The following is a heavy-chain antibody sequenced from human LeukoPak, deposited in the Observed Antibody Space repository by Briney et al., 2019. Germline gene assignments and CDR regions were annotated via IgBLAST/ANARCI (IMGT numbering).Heavy chain of an antibody. J-gene: IGHJ4*02. D-gene: IGHD1-14*01. Sequence: SVKLSFKASAATFTIYAFSWVRQAPGQGLEWMGGTFPIFGTANYAQKFQGRVTITADESTSTAYMELSSLRSEDTAVYYCARQTGGGKPYYFDYWGQGTLVTVSS. CDR2: TFPIFGTA. CDR1: AATFTIYA. V-gene: IGHV1-69*13. CDR3: ARQTGGGKPYYFDY.